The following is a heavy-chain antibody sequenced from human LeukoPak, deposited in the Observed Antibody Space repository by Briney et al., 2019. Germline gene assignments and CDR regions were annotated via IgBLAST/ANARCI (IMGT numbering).Heavy chain of an antibody. CDR1: GGSFSGYY. Sequence: SETLSLTCAVYGGSFSGYYWSWIRQPPGKGLEWIGEINHSGSTNYNPSLKSRVTISVDTSKNQFSLKLSSVTAADTAVYYCARGPQGCSSTSCYTEGRRHNWFDPWGQGTLVTVSS. CDR3: ARGPQGCSSTSCYTEGRRHNWFDP. CDR2: INHSGST. J-gene: IGHJ5*02. D-gene: IGHD2-2*02. V-gene: IGHV4-34*01.